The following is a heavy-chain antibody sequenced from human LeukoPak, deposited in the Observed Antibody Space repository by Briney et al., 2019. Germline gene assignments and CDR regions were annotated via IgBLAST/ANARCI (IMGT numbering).Heavy chain of an antibody. Sequence: PGGSLRLSCAASGFTFSSYSMNWVRQAPGKGLELVSSISSSSSYIYYADSVKGRFTISRDNAKNSLYLQMNSLRAEGTAVYYCARDRPYDSSGYYYFSRWFDPWGQGTLITVSS. D-gene: IGHD3-22*01. CDR2: ISSSSSYI. J-gene: IGHJ5*02. V-gene: IGHV3-21*01. CDR3: ARDRPYDSSGYYYFSRWFDP. CDR1: GFTFSSYS.